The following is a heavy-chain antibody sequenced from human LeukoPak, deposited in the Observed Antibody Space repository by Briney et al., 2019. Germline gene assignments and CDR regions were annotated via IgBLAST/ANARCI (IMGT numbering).Heavy chain of an antibody. Sequence: PVGSLRLSCAASGFTFSSYAMSWVRQAPGKGLEWVSAISGSGGSTYYADSVRGRFTISRDNSKNTLYLQMNSLRAEDTAVYYCAKDRVAAAGTVWFDPWGQGTLVTVSS. CDR1: GFTFSSYA. CDR3: AKDRVAAAGTVWFDP. J-gene: IGHJ5*02. D-gene: IGHD6-13*01. V-gene: IGHV3-23*01. CDR2: ISGSGGST.